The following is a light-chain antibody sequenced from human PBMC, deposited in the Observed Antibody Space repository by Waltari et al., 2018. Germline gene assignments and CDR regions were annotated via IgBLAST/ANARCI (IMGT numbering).Light chain of an antibody. J-gene: IGLJ2*01. CDR1: SSDSGGYEY. CDR3: SSFTSSTTGI. CDR2: DVS. V-gene: IGLV2-14*01. Sequence: SALTQPDSVSGSPGQSITISCSGISSDSGGYEYVSWYQQHPGKAPKVIIYDVSNRPSGVTSRFSGSKSGSSASLTISGLQAEDEADDYCSSFTSSTTGIFGGGTKLTVL.